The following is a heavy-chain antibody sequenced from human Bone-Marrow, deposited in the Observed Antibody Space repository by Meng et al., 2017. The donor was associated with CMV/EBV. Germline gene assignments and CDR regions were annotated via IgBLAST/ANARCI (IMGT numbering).Heavy chain of an antibody. Sequence: SCAASGFIFSAYTMSWVRQAPGKGLEWVSRIRGSDGTASYADSVKGRFTISRDISQNTLYLQMNSLRAEDTAVYYCAKGAIFGVTAPDYWGQGTLVTVSS. J-gene: IGHJ4*02. V-gene: IGHV3-23*01. D-gene: IGHD3-3*01. CDR3: AKGAIFGVTAPDY. CDR2: IRGSDGTA. CDR1: GFIFSAYT.